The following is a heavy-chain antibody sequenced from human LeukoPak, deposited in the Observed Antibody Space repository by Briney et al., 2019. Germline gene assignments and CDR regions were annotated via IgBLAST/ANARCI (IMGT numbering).Heavy chain of an antibody. CDR1: GFIVSSDQ. CDR3: ARNWFDP. Sequence: PGGSLRLTCAASGFIVSSDQMSWVHQAPGRGLELVSVIYSGGSTYYADSVKGRFTISRDKSKNTVYLQMNGLRFEDTAMYYCARNWFDPWGQGTLVTVSS. CDR2: IYSGGST. J-gene: IGHJ5*02. V-gene: IGHV3-53*05.